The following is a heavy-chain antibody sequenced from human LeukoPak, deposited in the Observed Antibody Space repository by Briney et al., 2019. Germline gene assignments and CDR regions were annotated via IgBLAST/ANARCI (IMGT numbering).Heavy chain of an antibody. V-gene: IGHV3-30*04. CDR2: ISYDGSNK. D-gene: IGHD2-2*01. CDR3: ARDFRPVVGVGGTFDY. CDR1: GFTFSSYA. Sequence: PGGSLRLSCAASGFTFSSYAMDWVRQAPGKGLEWVAVISYDGSNKYYADSVKGQFTISRDNSKNTLYLQMNSLRAEDTAVYYCARDFRPVVGVGGTFDYWGQGTLVTVSS. J-gene: IGHJ4*02.